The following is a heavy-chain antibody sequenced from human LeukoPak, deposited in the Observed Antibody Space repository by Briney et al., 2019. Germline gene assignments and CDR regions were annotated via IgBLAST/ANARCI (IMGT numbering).Heavy chain of an antibody. CDR2: IYYSGST. J-gene: IGHJ4*02. CDR1: GGSISSGDYY. V-gene: IGHV4-30-4*01. CDR3: ARGLYGDYEFDY. Sequence: SETLSLTCTVSGGSISSGDYYWSWIRQPPGKGLEWIGYIYYSGSTYYNPSLKSRVTISVDTSKNQFSLKLSSVTAADTAVYYCARGLYGDYEFDYWGQGTLVTVSS. D-gene: IGHD4-17*01.